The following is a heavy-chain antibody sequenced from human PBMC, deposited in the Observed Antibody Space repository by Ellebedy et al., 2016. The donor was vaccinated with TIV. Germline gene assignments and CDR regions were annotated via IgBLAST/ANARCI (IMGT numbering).Heavy chain of an antibody. CDR1: GYTFSNHV. J-gene: IGHJ3*01. CDR2: ISYDGSNK. D-gene: IGHD1-26*01. V-gene: IGHV3-30*04. Sequence: PGGSLRLSCAASGYTFSNHVMHWVRQAPGKGLEWVAVISYDGSNKYYADSVKGRFTIARDNSKNTLYLQMNSLRAEDTAVYYCAREPLSIVGAAFGAFDFWGQGTMVTVSS. CDR3: AREPLSIVGAAFGAFDF.